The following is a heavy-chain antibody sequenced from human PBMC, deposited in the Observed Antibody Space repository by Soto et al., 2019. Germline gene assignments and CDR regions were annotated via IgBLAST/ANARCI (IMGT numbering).Heavy chain of an antibody. V-gene: IGHV3-30-3*01. CDR3: ARERYCSSPSCYVNPLDYYYGRDV. CDR1: GFTFSSYA. J-gene: IGHJ6*04. CDR2: ISYDGSNK. Sequence: GGSLRLSCAASGFTFSSYAMHWVRQAPGKGLEWVAVISYDGSNKYYADSVKGRFTISRDNSKNTLYLQMNSLRAEDTAVYYYARERYCSSPSCYVNPLDYYYGRDVGAKGTTVTV. D-gene: IGHD2-2*01.